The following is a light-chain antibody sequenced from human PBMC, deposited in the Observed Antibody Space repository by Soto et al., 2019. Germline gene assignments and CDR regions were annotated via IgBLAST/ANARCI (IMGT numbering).Light chain of an antibody. CDR2: ATS. CDR3: QQYGSSPLT. CDR1: QTISSH. V-gene: IGKV3D-20*01. J-gene: IGKJ4*01. Sequence: ELVTTQSPDTLSVSPGERATLSCRASQTISSHLAWYQQKPGLAPRLIIYATSSRATGIPDRFSGSGSGTDFTLTISRLEPEDFAVYYCQQYGSSPLTFGGGTKVDI.